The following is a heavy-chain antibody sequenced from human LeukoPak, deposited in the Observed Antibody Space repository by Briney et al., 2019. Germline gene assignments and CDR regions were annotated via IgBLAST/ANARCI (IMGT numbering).Heavy chain of an antibody. D-gene: IGHD3-22*01. CDR3: ARHFYYYDSSGYSYSR. CDR2: INPNSGGT. Sequence: ASVKVSCKASGYTFTGYYMHWVRQAPGQGLEWMGWINPNSGGTNYAQKFQGRVTMTRDTSISTAYMELSRLRSDDTAVYYCARHFYYYDSSGYSYSRWGQGTLVTFSS. J-gene: IGHJ4*02. V-gene: IGHV1-2*02. CDR1: GYTFTGYY.